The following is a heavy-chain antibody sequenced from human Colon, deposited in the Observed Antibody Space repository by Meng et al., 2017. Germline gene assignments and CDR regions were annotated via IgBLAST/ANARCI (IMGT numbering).Heavy chain of an antibody. J-gene: IGHJ4*02. Sequence: ASVKVSCKASGYTFTGYYMHWVRQAPGQGLEWMGRINPNRGGTNYAQKFQGRVTMTRDTSISTAYMELSRLRSDDTAVYYCARDSEKDYYGSGSYFYWGQGTLVTVAS. V-gene: IGHV1-2*06. CDR1: GYTFTGYY. D-gene: IGHD3-10*01. CDR3: ARDSEKDYYGSGSYFY. CDR2: INPNRGGT.